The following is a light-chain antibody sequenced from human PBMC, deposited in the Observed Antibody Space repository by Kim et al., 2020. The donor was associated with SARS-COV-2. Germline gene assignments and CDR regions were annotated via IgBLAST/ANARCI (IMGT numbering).Light chain of an antibody. CDR3: LLYYGGTMV. Sequence: PGGTVTLTCTCSTGAVTSGYYANRFQQKPGQAPRALIFSTTKKHSWTPARFSGSLLGGKAALIVSGVQPEDEAEYYCLLYYGGTMVFGGGTQLTVL. V-gene: IGLV7-43*01. CDR2: STT. CDR1: TGAVTSGYY. J-gene: IGLJ2*01.